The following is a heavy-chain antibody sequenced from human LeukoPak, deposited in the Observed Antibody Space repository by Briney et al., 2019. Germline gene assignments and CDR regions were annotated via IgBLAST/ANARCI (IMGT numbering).Heavy chain of an antibody. V-gene: IGHV3-33*06. Sequence: PGRSLRLSCAASGFTFSSYGMHWVRQAPGKGLEWVAVIWYDGSNKYYADSVKGRFTISRDNSKNTLYLQMNSPRAEDTAVYYCAKGETTVTTYLDYWGQGTLDTVSS. CDR3: AKGETTVTTYLDY. J-gene: IGHJ4*02. D-gene: IGHD4-17*01. CDR1: GFTFSSYG. CDR2: IWYDGSNK.